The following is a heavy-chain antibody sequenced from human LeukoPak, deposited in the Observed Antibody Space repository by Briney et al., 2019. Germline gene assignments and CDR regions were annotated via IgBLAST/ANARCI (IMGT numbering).Heavy chain of an antibody. J-gene: IGHJ6*03. CDR1: GFTFSSYG. D-gene: IGHD3-10*01. CDR2: IWYDGSNK. CDR3: AKDRNGSGSNYYYYYMDV. Sequence: GGSLRLSCAASGFTFSSYGMHWVRQAPGKGLEWVAVIWYDGSNKYYADSVKGRFTISRDNSKNTLYLQMNSLRAEDTAVYYCAKDRNGSGSNYYYYYMDVWGKGTTVTVSS. V-gene: IGHV3-33*06.